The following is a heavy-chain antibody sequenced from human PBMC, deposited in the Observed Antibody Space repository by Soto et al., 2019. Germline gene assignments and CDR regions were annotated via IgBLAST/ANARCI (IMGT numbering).Heavy chain of an antibody. D-gene: IGHD7-27*01. J-gene: IGHJ6*02. V-gene: IGHV3-23*01. CDR1: GFTFSSYA. CDR2: ISGSAGST. CDR3: AKDLGRSYYFGLDV. Sequence: EVQLLESGGDLVQPGGSLRLSCAASGFTFSSYAMSWVRQAPGKGLEWVSVISGSAGSTYYAESVKGRFTISRDNYKNTLYLQMNSRRAEDTALYYCAKDLGRSYYFGLDVWGQGTTVTVSS.